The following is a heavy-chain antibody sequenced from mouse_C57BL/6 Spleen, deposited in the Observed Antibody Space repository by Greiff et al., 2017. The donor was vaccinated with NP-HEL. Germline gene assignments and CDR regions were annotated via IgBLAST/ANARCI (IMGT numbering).Heavy chain of an antibody. V-gene: IGHV5-17*01. CDR2: VSSGSSTI. Sequence: EVKLMESGGGLVKPGGSLKLSCAASGFTFSDYGMHWVRQAPEKGLEWVAYVSSGSSTIYYADTVKGRFPISRDKAKSTLCLQMTSLRSEDTAMYYCARITTVAMDYWGQGTSVTVSS. J-gene: IGHJ4*01. CDR1: GFTFSDYG. CDR3: ARITTVAMDY. D-gene: IGHD1-1*01.